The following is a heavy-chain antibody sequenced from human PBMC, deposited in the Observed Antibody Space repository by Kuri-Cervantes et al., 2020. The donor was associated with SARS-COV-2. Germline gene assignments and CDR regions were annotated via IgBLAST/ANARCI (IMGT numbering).Heavy chain of an antibody. V-gene: IGHV3-11*04. CDR2: ISSSDESR. J-gene: IGHJ4*02. CDR3: ARGISYSGYDLDY. D-gene: IGHD5-12*01. Sequence: GESLKISCAASGFSFSDYYMSWIRQAPGKGLEWVSCISSSDESRHYADSVKGRFTISRDNTKKSLYLQMNSLRAEDTAVYYCARGISYSGYDLDYWGQGTLVTVSS. CDR1: GFSFSDYY.